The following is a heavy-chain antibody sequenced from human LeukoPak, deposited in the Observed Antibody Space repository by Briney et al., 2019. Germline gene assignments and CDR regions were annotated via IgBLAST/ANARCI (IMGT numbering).Heavy chain of an antibody. CDR2: ISGSGGST. CDR3: AGRGSGSYFDF. Sequence: GGSLRLSCAASGFTFSSYAMSWVRQAPGKGLEWVSAISGSGGSTYYADSVKGRFTISRDNSKNTLYLQMSSLRAEDTAVYYCAGRGSGSYFDFWGQGTLVTVSS. J-gene: IGHJ4*02. D-gene: IGHD3-10*01. V-gene: IGHV3-23*01. CDR1: GFTFSSYA.